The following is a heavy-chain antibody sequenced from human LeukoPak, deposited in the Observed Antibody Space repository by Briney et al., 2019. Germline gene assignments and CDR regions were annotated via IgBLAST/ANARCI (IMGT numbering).Heavy chain of an antibody. CDR3: AKENGAAVISHFDY. CDR2: ISGSGGNT. D-gene: IGHD2-21*01. CDR1: GFTFSSYA. J-gene: IGHJ4*02. V-gene: IGHV3-23*01. Sequence: PGESLRLSCAASGFTFSSYAMSWVRQAPGKGLEWVSGISGSGGNTFYADSVKGRLTISRDNSKNTLYLQMNSLRAEDTAVYYCAKENGAAVISHFDYWGQGTLVTVSS.